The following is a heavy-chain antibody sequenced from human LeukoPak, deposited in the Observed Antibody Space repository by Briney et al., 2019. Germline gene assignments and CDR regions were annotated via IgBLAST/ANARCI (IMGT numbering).Heavy chain of an antibody. CDR2: MNPNSGNT. Sequence: ASVKVSCKASGYTFTSYDINWVRQATGQGLEWMGWMNPNSGNTGYAQKFQGRVTMTRNTSISTAYMELSSLRSEDTAVYYCATLWVGKEWLLSDMDVRGKGTTVTVSS. CDR3: ATLWVGKEWLLSDMDV. J-gene: IGHJ6*03. D-gene: IGHD3-3*01. V-gene: IGHV1-8*01. CDR1: GYTFTSYD.